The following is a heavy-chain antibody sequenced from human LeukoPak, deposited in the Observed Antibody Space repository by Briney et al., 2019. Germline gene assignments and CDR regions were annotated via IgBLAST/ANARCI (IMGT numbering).Heavy chain of an antibody. J-gene: IGHJ3*02. CDR3: ARDAVPKGGAFDI. D-gene: IGHD2-15*01. Sequence: SETLSLTCTVSGGSISSYYWSWIRQPPGKGLEWIGYIYYSGSTNYNPSLKSRVTISVDTSKNQFSLKLSSATAADTAVYYCARDAVPKGGAFDIWGQGTMVTVSS. V-gene: IGHV4-59*01. CDR1: GGSISSYY. CDR2: IYYSGST.